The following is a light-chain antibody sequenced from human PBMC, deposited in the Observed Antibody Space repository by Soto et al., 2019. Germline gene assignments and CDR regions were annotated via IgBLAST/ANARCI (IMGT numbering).Light chain of an antibody. CDR2: KAS. CDR1: QTISSW. CDR3: QQYNSYSRT. V-gene: IGKV1-5*03. J-gene: IGKJ1*01. Sequence: IQLTQSPSALSGSVGDIVTISCRASQTISSWLAWYQQKPGKAPKXLIYKASTLKSGVPSRFSGSGSGTEFTLTISSLQNDDFATYYCQQYNSYSRTFGQGTKVDIK.